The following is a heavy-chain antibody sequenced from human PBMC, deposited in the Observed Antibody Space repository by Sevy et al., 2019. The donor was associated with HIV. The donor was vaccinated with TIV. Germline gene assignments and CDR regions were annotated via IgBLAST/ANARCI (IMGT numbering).Heavy chain of an antibody. CDR2: ISYDGSDK. J-gene: IGHJ6*02. V-gene: IGHV3-30-3*01. CDR3: ARPRANYVDHYFFYAMDV. Sequence: GGSLRLSCAASGFAFSNYYAMHWVRQAPGKGLEWVALISYDGSDKYYADSVKGRFTISRDNFKNTLFLQMISLTTEDTAVYYCARPRANYVDHYFFYAMDVWGQGTTVTVSS. CDR1: GFAFSNYYA. D-gene: IGHD4-17*01.